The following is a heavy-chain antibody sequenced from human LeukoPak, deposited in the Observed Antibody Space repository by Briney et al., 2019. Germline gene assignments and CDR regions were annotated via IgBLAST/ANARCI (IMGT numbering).Heavy chain of an antibody. D-gene: IGHD6-19*01. J-gene: IGHJ2*01. CDR1: GGSISSYY. CDR2: IYYSGST. V-gene: IGHV4-59*01. CDR3: ARFGYSSGWYSWYFDL. Sequence: SETLSLTCTVSGGSISSYYWSWIRQPPGKGLEWIGYIYYSGSTNYNPSLKSRVTISVDTSKNQFSLKLSSVTAADTAVYYCARFGYSSGWYSWYFDLWGRGTLVTVSS.